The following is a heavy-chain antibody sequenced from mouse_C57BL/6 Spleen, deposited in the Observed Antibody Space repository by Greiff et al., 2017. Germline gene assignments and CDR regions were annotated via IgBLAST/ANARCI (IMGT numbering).Heavy chain of an antibody. J-gene: IGHJ2*01. CDR3: ARHGESLDY. Sequence: EVQVVESGGDLVKPGGSLKLSCAASGFTFSSYGMSWVRQTPDKRLEWVATISSGGSYTYYPDSVKGRFTISRDNAKNTLYLQMSSLKSEDTAMYYCARHGESLDYWGQGTTLTVSS. V-gene: IGHV5-6*01. CDR1: GFTFSSYG. CDR2: ISSGGSYT.